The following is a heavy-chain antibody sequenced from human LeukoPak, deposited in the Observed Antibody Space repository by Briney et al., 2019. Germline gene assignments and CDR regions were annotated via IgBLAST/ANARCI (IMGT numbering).Heavy chain of an antibody. D-gene: IGHD3-10*01. Sequence: KPSETLSLTCTVSGGSISSYYWSWIRQPPGKGLEWIGYIYYSGSTNYNPSLKSRVTISVDTSKNQFSLKLSSVTAADTAVYYCARMTMVRVFDYWGQGTLVTVSS. CDR1: GGSISSYY. CDR3: ARMTMVRVFDY. J-gene: IGHJ4*02. CDR2: IYYSGST. V-gene: IGHV4-59*08.